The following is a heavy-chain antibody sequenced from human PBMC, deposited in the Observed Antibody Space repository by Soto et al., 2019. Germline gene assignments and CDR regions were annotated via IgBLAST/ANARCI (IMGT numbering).Heavy chain of an antibody. CDR3: ARDHFSNYYDSSSPRYYYYYYGMDV. J-gene: IGHJ6*02. CDR2: INPSGGRT. V-gene: IGHV1-46*01. D-gene: IGHD3-22*01. Sequence: ASVKVSCKASGYTFTSYYMHWVRQAPGQGLKWMRIINPSGGRTSYAQKYQSRVTMTRETSTSTVYMELSSLRSEDTAVYYCARDHFSNYYDSSSPRYYYYYYGMDVWGQGTTVTVSS. CDR1: GYTFTSYY.